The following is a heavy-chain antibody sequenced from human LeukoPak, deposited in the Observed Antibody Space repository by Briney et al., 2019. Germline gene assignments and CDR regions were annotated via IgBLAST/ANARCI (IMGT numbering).Heavy chain of an antibody. CDR1: GGSISSSIYY. D-gene: IGHD3-3*01. J-gene: IGHJ5*02. Sequence: SETLSLTCTVSGGSISSSIYYWGWLRQSPGKGLEWIGSISYSRSTYYNSSLKSRVTMSVDSSRNQFSLKLSSVTAADTAVYYCARESVLRFLEWLLAPFDPWGQGTLVTVSS. CDR3: ARESVLRFLEWLLAPFDP. CDR2: ISYSRST. V-gene: IGHV4-39*07.